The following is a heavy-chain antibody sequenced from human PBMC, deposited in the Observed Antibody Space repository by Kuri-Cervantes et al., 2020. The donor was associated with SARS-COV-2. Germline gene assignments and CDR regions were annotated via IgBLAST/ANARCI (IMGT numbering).Heavy chain of an antibody. J-gene: IGHJ4*02. Sequence: ASVKVSCKASGYTFTGYYMHWVRQAPGQGLEWMGWINPNSGGTNYAQKFQGWVTMTRDTSTTTVYMELSSLKSEDTAVYYCVGCSNTSCSRETFDYWGQGTLVTVSS. D-gene: IGHD2-2*01. CDR3: VGCSNTSCSRETFDY. CDR2: INPNSGGT. V-gene: IGHV1-2*04. CDR1: GYTFTGYY.